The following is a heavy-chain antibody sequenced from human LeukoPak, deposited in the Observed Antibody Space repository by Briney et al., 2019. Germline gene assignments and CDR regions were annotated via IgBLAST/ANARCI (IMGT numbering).Heavy chain of an antibody. D-gene: IGHD3-3*01. J-gene: IGHJ5*02. CDR2: IWYDGSNK. CDR1: GFTFRNYG. V-gene: IGHV3-33*01. CDR3: ARTHYDFWSSYYPVDP. Sequence: GGSLRLSCAASGFTFRNYGMHWVRQAPGKGLEWVAVIWYDGSNKYYADSGKGRFAISRDNSENILFLQMNSLRAEDTAVYYCARTHYDFWSSYYPVDPWGQGTLVTVSS.